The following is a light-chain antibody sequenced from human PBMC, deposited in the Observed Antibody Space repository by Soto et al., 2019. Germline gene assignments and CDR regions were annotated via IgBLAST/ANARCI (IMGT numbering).Light chain of an antibody. V-gene: IGKV3-11*01. CDR1: QSVSSY. J-gene: IGKJ2*01. CDR3: QQRSNWLRT. Sequence: EIVLTQSPATLSLSPGERPTLSCRASQSVSSYLAWYQQKPGQAPRLLIYDASNRATGIPARFSGSGSGTDFTLTISSLEPEDFAVYYCQQRSNWLRTFGQGTKLEIK. CDR2: DAS.